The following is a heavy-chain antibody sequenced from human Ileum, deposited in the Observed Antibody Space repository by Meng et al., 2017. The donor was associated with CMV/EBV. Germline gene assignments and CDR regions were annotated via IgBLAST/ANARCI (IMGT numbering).Heavy chain of an antibody. CDR2: IKSKADGGTT. Sequence: GESLKISCAASGFTFNNAWMNWVRQAPGKGLEWVVRIKSKADGGTTDHAAPVKCRFTIPRDDSKNTLFLQMNSLKIEDTAVYYCARYCSSTTCYRPGWGQGTLVTVSS. CDR1: GFTFNNAW. D-gene: IGHD2-2*02. V-gene: IGHV3-15*01. CDR3: ARYCSSTTCYRPG. J-gene: IGHJ4*02.